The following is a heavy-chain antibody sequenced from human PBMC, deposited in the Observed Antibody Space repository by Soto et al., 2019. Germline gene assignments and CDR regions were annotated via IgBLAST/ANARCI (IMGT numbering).Heavy chain of an antibody. D-gene: IGHD6-19*01. J-gene: IGHJ5*02. Sequence: SETLSLTCSVSGGSINGSSYFWGWVRQPPGKGLEWIGSIYYSGSTYYNPSLRSRVTMSVDTSKNQFSLKLSSVTAADTAVFYCARHYSSGSRDWFDPWGQGTLVTVSS. CDR3: ARHYSSGSRDWFDP. V-gene: IGHV4-39*01. CDR2: IYYSGST. CDR1: GGSINGSSYF.